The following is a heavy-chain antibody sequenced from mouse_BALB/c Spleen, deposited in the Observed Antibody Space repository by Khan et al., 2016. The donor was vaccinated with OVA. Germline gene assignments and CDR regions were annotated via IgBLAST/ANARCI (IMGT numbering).Heavy chain of an antibody. Sequence: LVESGPELKKPGETVKISCKASGYTFTNYGMNWVKQAPGKDLKWMGWINTYTGEPTYADDFKGRFAFSLETSASTAYLKINNLKNEDTATYFCARVGYNGTMDYWGQGTSVTVSS. D-gene: IGHD4-1*01. J-gene: IGHJ4*01. CDR2: INTYTGEP. CDR3: ARVGYNGTMDY. V-gene: IGHV9-3-1*01. CDR1: GYTFTNYG.